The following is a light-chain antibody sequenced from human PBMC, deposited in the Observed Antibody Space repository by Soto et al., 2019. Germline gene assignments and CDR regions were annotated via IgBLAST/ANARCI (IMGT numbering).Light chain of an antibody. CDR3: QTWGTGIQV. V-gene: IGLV4-69*01. J-gene: IGLJ3*02. CDR2: LNSDGSH. CDR1: SGHSSYA. Sequence: QLVLTQSPSASASLGASVKLTCTLNSGHSSYAIAWHQQLPEKGPRYLMKLNSDGSHTKGDGIPDRFSGSSSGAERYLTISSLQSEDEADYYCQTWGTGIQVFGGGTKLTVL.